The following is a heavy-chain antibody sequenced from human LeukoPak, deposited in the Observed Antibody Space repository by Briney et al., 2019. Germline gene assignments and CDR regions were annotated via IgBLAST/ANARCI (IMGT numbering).Heavy chain of an antibody. V-gene: IGHV1-8*02. J-gene: IGHJ4*02. D-gene: IGHD6-13*01. Sequence: ASVKVSCTASGYTFTGYYMHWVRQATGQGLEWMGWMKPNSGNTEYAQKFQGRVTMSRNTSINTAYMELSSLRSDDTAVYYCARPGAAAGFGHWGQGTLVTVSS. CDR3: ARPGAAAGFGH. CDR1: GYTFTGYY. CDR2: MKPNSGNT.